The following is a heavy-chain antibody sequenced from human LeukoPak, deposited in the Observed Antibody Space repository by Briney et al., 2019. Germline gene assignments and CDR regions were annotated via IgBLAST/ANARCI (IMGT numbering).Heavy chain of an antibody. J-gene: IGHJ5*02. D-gene: IGHD6-13*01. CDR2: IHDSGRT. Sequence: SETLSLTCKVSGVSISSYYWSWIRQPPGKGLEWIGYIHDSGRTNYNPSLKSRVTISRDTSKNQFSLRLTSVTAADTAVYYCARGRGARSSRWYNWFDPWGQGTLVTVSS. V-gene: IGHV4-59*01. CDR1: GVSISSYY. CDR3: ARGRGARSSRWYNWFDP.